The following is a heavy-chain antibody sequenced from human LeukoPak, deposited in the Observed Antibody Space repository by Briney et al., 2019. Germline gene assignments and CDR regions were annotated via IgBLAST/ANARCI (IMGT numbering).Heavy chain of an antibody. CDR3: ARAPSKYDVWSGYHYYYMDV. D-gene: IGHD3-3*01. CDR1: GFTFSSYS. V-gene: IGHV3-21*01. J-gene: IGHJ6*03. Sequence: GGSLRLSCAASGFTFSSYSMNWVRQAPGKGLEWVSSISSSSSYIYYADSVKGRFTITRDNAKNSLYLQMNSLRAEDTAVYYCARAPSKYDVWSGYHYYYMDVWGKGTTVTVSS. CDR2: ISSSSSYI.